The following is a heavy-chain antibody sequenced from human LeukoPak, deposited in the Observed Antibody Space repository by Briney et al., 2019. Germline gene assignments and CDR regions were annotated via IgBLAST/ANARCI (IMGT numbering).Heavy chain of an antibody. CDR1: GFTVSSTY. D-gene: IGHD2-2*01. V-gene: IGHV3-66*02. J-gene: IGHJ4*02. Sequence: GGSLRLSCAASGFTVSSTYMTWVRQAPGKGLEWVSVIYSGGSTYSADSVKGRFTISRDNSKNTLYLEMNSLKAEDTAVYCWGRGISSSSCCHFDQWRERPLVTVSS. CDR3: GRGISSSSCCHFDQ. CDR2: IYSGGST.